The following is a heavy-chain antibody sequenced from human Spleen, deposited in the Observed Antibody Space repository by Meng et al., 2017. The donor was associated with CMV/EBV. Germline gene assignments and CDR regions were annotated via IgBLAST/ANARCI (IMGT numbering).Heavy chain of an antibody. V-gene: IGHV1-46*01. D-gene: IGHD3-16*01. CDR1: GYTFTNYY. Sequence: ASVKVSCKASGYTFTNYYMHWVRQAPGQGLEWMGRINPSGDRTSYAQKFQGRVTMTRDTSKNQFSLKLSSVTAADTAVYYCARCPVMAPYYYYGMDVWGQGTTVTVSS. CDR2: INPSGDRT. CDR3: ARCPVMAPYYYYGMDV. J-gene: IGHJ6*02.